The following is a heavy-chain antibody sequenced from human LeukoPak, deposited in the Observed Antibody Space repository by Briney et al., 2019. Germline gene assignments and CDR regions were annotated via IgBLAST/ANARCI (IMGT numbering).Heavy chain of an antibody. J-gene: IGHJ4*02. CDR1: GYIFTSYD. Sequence: ASVKVSCKASGYIFTSYDINWVRQATGQGLEWMGWMNPNSGNTGYAQKFQGRVTMTRNTSISTAYMELSSLRSEDTAVYYCARGVRREATCAYWGQGTLVTVSS. V-gene: IGHV1-8*01. CDR2: MNPNSGNT. CDR3: ARGVRREATCAY. D-gene: IGHD5-12*01.